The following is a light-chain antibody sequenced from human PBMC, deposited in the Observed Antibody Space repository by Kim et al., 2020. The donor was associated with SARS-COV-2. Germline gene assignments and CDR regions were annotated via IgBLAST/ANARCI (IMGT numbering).Light chain of an antibody. CDR3: QQYNDWPWT. Sequence: EIVMTQSPATLYVSPGERVTLSCRASQSISSNLGWYQQKPGQAPRLLIYGASTRATGIPARFSGSGSGTEFTLTISSLQSEDFAVYCCQQYNDWPWTFGQGTKLEI. CDR1: QSISSN. CDR2: GAS. V-gene: IGKV3-15*01. J-gene: IGKJ1*01.